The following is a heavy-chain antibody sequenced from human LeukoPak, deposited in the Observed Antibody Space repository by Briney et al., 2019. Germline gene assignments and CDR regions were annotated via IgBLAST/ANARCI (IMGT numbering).Heavy chain of an antibody. CDR1: AGSFSGYY. CDR3: ARGRRGYFDWFYYYYGMDV. D-gene: IGHD3-9*01. Sequence: TSSETLSLTCAVYAGSFSGYYWSWIRQPPGKGLEWIGEINHSGSTNYNPSLKSRVTISVDTSKNQFSLKLSSVTAADTAVYYCARGRRGYFDWFYYYYGMDVWGQGTTVTVSS. J-gene: IGHJ6*02. V-gene: IGHV4-34*01. CDR2: INHSGST.